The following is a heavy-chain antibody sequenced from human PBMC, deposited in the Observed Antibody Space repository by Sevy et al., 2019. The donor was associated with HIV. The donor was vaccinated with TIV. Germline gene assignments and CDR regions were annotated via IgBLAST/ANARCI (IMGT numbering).Heavy chain of an antibody. CDR1: GSSFESFA. J-gene: IGHJ6*02. D-gene: IGHD3-10*01. Sequence: GGSLRLSCAASGSSFESFAMNWVRQAPGKGLEWVAYKSKSSSYIYYADSVKGRFTISRDNAKNSLFLQMNSLGAEDTAIYYCTRGSGIDYYEKGMDLWGQGTTVTVSS. CDR3: TRGSGIDYYEKGMDL. V-gene: IGHV3-21*04. CDR2: KSKSSSYI.